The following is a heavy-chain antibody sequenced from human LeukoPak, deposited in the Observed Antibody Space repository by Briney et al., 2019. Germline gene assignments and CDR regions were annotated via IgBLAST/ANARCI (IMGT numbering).Heavy chain of an antibody. D-gene: IGHD1-26*01. V-gene: IGHV4-61*02. CDR3: ARATRYSGSYYGGSDAFDI. J-gene: IGHJ3*02. CDR1: GGSISSGSYY. CDR2: SYTSGST. Sequence: PSQTLSLTCTVSGGSISSGSYYWSWIRQPAGKGLQWIARSYTSGSTNYNPSLKGRVTISVDTSKNQFSLKLSSVTAADTAVYYCARATRYSGSYYGGSDAFDIWGQGTMVTVSS.